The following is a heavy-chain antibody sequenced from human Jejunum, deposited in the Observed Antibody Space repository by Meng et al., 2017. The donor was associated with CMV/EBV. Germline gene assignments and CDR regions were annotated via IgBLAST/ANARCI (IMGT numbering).Heavy chain of an antibody. D-gene: IGHD2-2*01. CDR1: GGSSRTYS. CDR3: ARDLPGVGVDY. J-gene: IGHJ4*02. V-gene: IGHV4-4*07. Sequence: QVRLEEAAAGVVKASGTLSLSCCHSGGSSRTYSWTWIRQPAGKGLEWIGRISSSGSTNYNPSLNSRVTMSVDTSKNHFSLRLSSVTAADTAVYYCARDLPGVGVDYWGQGTLVTTSS. CDR2: ISSSGST.